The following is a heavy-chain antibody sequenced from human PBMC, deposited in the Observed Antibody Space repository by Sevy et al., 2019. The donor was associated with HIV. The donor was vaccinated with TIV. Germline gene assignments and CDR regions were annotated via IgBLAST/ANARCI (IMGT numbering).Heavy chain of an antibody. CDR1: GFSYSSYG. J-gene: IGHJ1*01. CDR2: IQYDGSNK. D-gene: IGHD2-21*01. Sequence: GGSLRLSCAASGFSYSSYGMHWVRQAPGKGLEWVAYIQYDGSNKDYADSVKGQFTISRDNSKNTLDLQMNSLRVEETAVYYCVKGGGGEGGEHGGQGTLVTVS. CDR3: VKGGGGEGGEH. V-gene: IGHV3-30*02.